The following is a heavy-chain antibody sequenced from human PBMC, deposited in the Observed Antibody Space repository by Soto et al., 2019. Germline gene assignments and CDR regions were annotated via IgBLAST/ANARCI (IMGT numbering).Heavy chain of an antibody. CDR1: GYTFTSYD. J-gene: IGHJ6*03. Sequence: ASVKVSCKASGYTFTSYDINWVRQATGQGLEWMGWMNPNSGNTGYAQKFQGRVTMTRNTSISTAYMELSSLRSEDTAVYYCARVSRLLWFVELPYYYYYYMDVWGKGTTVTVSS. V-gene: IGHV1-8*02. CDR3: ARVSRLLWFVELPYYYYYYMDV. D-gene: IGHD3-10*01. CDR2: MNPNSGNT.